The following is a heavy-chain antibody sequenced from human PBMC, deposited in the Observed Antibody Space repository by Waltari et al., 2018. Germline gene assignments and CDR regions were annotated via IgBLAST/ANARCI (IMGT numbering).Heavy chain of an antibody. Sequence: EVQLVESGGVVVQPGGSLRLSCAASGFTFDDYAMHWVRQAPGKGLEWVSLISLDGGSTYYADSVKGRFTISRDNSKNSLYLQMNSLRAEDTALYYCAKGTVAGTYFDYWGQGTLVTVSS. J-gene: IGHJ4*02. CDR2: ISLDGGST. CDR1: GFTFDDYA. D-gene: IGHD6-19*01. V-gene: IGHV3-43D*04. CDR3: AKGTVAGTYFDY.